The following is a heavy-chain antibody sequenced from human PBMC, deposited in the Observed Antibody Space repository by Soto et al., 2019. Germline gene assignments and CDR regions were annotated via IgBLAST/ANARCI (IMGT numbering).Heavy chain of an antibody. Sequence: GASVKVSCKASGGTFSSYAISWVRQAPGQGLEWMGGIIPIFGTANYAQKFQGRVTITADESTSTAYMELSSLRSEDTAVYYCAGDIVVVPDNWFDPWGQGTLVTVSS. V-gene: IGHV1-69*13. J-gene: IGHJ5*02. CDR1: GGTFSSYA. CDR3: AGDIVVVPDNWFDP. D-gene: IGHD2-2*01. CDR2: IIPIFGTA.